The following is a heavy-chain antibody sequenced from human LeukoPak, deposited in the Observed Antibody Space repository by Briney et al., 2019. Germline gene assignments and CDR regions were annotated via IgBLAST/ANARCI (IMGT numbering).Heavy chain of an antibody. Sequence: GGSLRLSCAASGFTFSSYAMSWVRQAPGKGLEWVSGISGSGTSTYYADSMKGRFTISRDNSKNTTSLQMNSLRAEDTALYYCARGKGIAVSSFDSWGQGTLVTVSS. CDR2: ISGSGTST. CDR3: ARGKGIAVSSFDS. D-gene: IGHD6-19*01. J-gene: IGHJ4*02. CDR1: GFTFSSYA. V-gene: IGHV3-23*01.